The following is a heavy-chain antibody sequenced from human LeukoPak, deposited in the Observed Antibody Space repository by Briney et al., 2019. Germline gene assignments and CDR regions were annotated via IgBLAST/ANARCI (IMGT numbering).Heavy chain of an antibody. V-gene: IGHV1-69*04. J-gene: IGHJ6*02. D-gene: IGHD3-10*01. Sequence: ASVKVSCKASGGTFSSYAISWLRQAPGQGLEWMGRIIPILGIANYAQKFQGRVTITADKSTSTAYMELSSLRSEDTAVYYCARDYGSGSYFFPQLYYYYGMDVWGQGTTVTVSS. CDR3: ARDYGSGSYFFPQLYYYYGMDV. CDR1: GGTFSSYA. CDR2: IIPILGIA.